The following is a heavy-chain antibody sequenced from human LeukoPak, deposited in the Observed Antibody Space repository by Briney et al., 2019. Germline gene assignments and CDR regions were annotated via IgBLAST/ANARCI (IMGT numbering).Heavy chain of an antibody. CDR3: ARRGTAYCRGGNCYSDKYFDY. Sequence: PSETLSLTCAVYGGSLSGYYWTWIRQTPGKGLEWIGEINYSGNTNYNRSLKSRVTISADTSNNQFSLRLSSVTAADTAVYYCARRGTAYCRGGNCYSDKYFDYWGQGTQVTVSS. CDR2: INYSGNT. V-gene: IGHV4-34*01. D-gene: IGHD2-15*01. CDR1: GGSLSGYY. J-gene: IGHJ4*02.